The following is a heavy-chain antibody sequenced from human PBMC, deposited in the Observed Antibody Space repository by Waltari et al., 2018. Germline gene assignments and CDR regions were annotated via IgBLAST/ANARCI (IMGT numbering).Heavy chain of an antibody. J-gene: IGHJ5*02. Sequence: QMQLVQSGAEVKKTGSSVKVSCKASGYTFTYRYLHWVRQAPGQALKWMVCITPFNVNPNYEQKFQDRVTSSRDRSMSTAYMELSSLRSEDTAMHYCAISSSGSNWFDPWGQGTLVTVSS. CDR3: AISSSGSNWFDP. V-gene: IGHV1-45*02. D-gene: IGHD6-19*01. CDR2: ITPFNVNP. CDR1: GYTFTYRY.